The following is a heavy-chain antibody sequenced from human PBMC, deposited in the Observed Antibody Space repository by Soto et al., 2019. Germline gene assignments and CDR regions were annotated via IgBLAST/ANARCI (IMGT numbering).Heavy chain of an antibody. CDR3: AKGFVVVAATSFDY. V-gene: IGHV3-23*01. CDR1: GFPFSSYA. D-gene: IGHD2-15*01. J-gene: IGHJ4*02. Sequence: GGSLSLSCAASGFPFSSYAMSWVRQAPGKGLEWVSAISGSGGSTYYADSVKGRFTISRDNSKNTLYLQMNSLRAEDTAVYYCAKGFVVVAATSFDYWGQGTLVTVSS. CDR2: ISGSGGST.